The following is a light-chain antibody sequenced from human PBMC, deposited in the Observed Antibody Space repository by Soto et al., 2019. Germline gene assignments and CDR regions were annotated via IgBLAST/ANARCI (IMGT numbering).Light chain of an antibody. CDR3: QQYGTSPPKYP. V-gene: IGKV3-20*01. CDR1: QSVSSSH. J-gene: IGKJ2*01. Sequence: EVVLTQSPGTLSLSPGERATLSCRASQSVSSSHLAWYQQKPGQAPRLLIYGASDRATDIPDRFSGSGSGTYFTLTISRLEPEDFAVYYCQQYGTSPPKYPFGQWTKLEIK. CDR2: GAS.